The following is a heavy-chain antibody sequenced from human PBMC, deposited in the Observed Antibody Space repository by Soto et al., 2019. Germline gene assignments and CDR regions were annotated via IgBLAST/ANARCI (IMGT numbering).Heavy chain of an antibody. D-gene: IGHD2-2*01. V-gene: IGHV4-4*07. CDR1: GGSISSYY. CDR3: ARGYQLLLGIYYYYGMDV. CDR2: IYTSGST. Sequence: PSETLSLTCTVSGGSISSYYWSWIRQPAGKGLEWIGRIYTSGSTNYNPSLKSRVTMSVDTSKNQFSPKLSSVTAADTAVYYCARGYQLLLGIYYYYGMDVWGQGTTVTVSS. J-gene: IGHJ6*02.